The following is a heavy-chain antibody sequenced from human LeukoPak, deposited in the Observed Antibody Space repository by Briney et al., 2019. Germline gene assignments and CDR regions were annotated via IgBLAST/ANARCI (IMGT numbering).Heavy chain of an antibody. D-gene: IGHD3-3*01. J-gene: IGHJ4*02. CDR2: INPSGGST. V-gene: IGHV1-46*01. CDR3: ARERTTIVSGTTIGAY. CDR1: GYTFTSYY. Sequence: ASVKVSCKASGYTFTSYYMHWVRQAPGQGLEWMGIINPSGGSTSYAQKFQDRVTMTRDMSTSTVYMELSSLRSEDTAVYYCARERTTIVSGTTIGAYWGQGTLVTVSS.